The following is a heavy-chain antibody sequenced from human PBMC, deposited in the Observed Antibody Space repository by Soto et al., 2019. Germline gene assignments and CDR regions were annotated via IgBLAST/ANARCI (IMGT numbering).Heavy chain of an antibody. D-gene: IGHD1-1*01. Sequence: LRLSCAASGFTFSSYWMSWVRQAPGKGLEWVANIKQDGSEKYYVDSVKGRFTISRDNAKNSLYLQMDSLRAEDTAVYYCARDQTTAITRYYYYYGMDVWGQGTTVTVSS. V-gene: IGHV3-7*03. J-gene: IGHJ6*02. CDR2: IKQDGSEK. CDR1: GFTFSSYW. CDR3: ARDQTTAITRYYYYYGMDV.